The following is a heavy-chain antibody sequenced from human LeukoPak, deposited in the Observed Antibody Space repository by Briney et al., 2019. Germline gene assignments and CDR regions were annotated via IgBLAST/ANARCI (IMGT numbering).Heavy chain of an antibody. Sequence: EGSLRLSCAASGFTFSSYAMGWVRQAPGKGLEWVSAISGSGGSTYYADSVKGRFTISRDNSKNTLYLQMNSLRAEDTAVYYCAKWFGELSGYFDYWGQGTLVTVSS. CDR1: GFTFSSYA. CDR2: ISGSGGST. CDR3: AKWFGELSGYFDY. V-gene: IGHV3-23*01. J-gene: IGHJ4*02. D-gene: IGHD3-10*01.